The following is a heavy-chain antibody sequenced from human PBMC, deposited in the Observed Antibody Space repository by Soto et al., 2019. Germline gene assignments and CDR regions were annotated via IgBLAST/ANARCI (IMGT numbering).Heavy chain of an antibody. CDR2: INHSGST. D-gene: IGHD2-2*01. CDR3: ARGEIVVVPAANYYYYYMDV. J-gene: IGHJ6*03. CDR1: GGSFSGYN. V-gene: IGHV4-34*01. Sequence: SETLSLTCAVYGGSFSGYNWSWIRQPPGKGLEWIGEINHSGSTNYNPPLKSRVTFSLDTSKNQFSLKLSSVTAADTAVYYCARGEIVVVPAANYYYYYMDVWGKGTTVTVSS.